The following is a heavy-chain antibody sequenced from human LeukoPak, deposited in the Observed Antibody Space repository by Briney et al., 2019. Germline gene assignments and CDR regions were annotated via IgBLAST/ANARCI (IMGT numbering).Heavy chain of an antibody. CDR2: IYSGGST. V-gene: IGHV3-66*02. D-gene: IGHD3-10*01. Sequence: GGSLRLSCTASGFTVSSNYMSWVRQAPGKGLEWVSAIYSGGSTYYADSVKGRFTISRDNSKNTLYLQTNSLRAEDTAVYYWARDQYYYGSGTIDYWGQGTLVTVSS. CDR1: GFTVSSNY. CDR3: ARDQYYYGSGTIDY. J-gene: IGHJ4*02.